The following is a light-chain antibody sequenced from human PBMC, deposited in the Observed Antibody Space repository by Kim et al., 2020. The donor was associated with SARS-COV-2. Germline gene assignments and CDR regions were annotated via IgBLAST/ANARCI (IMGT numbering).Light chain of an antibody. J-gene: IGLJ3*02. CDR1: RSDVGGYNH. V-gene: IGLV2-11*01. CDR2: NVS. Sequence: SVTISCTGTRSDVGGYNHVSWYQQHPGKAPKLIFYNVSKRPSGVPDRFSASKSGNTASLAISGLQAEDEADYYCCSYAGSYTFGVFGGGTQLTVL. CDR3: CSYAGSYTFGV.